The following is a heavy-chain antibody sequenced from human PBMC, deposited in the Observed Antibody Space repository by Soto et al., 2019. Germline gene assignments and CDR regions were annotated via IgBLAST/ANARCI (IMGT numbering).Heavy chain of an antibody. V-gene: IGHV4-61*01. J-gene: IGHJ4*02. CDR1: GDSITTGNSISSYF. CDR3: ARRVRGGSAYFDY. CDR2: VHYTGTT. D-gene: IGHD3-16*01. Sequence: QVQLQESGPGLVKPSETLSLTCTVSGDSITTGNSISSYFWSWIRQPPGKGLERIGYVHYTGTTNYTPSLKSRVTISLDTSKNQYSLRLTSVTAADTAVYFCARRVRGGSAYFDYWGQGTLVTVSS.